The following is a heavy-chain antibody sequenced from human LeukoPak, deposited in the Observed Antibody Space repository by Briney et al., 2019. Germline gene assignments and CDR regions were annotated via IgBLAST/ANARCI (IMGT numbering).Heavy chain of an antibody. CDR2: ISGSGGST. CDR3: AKRRSESYNYYYMDV. J-gene: IGHJ6*03. V-gene: IGHV3-23*01. D-gene: IGHD3-10*01. Sequence: GGSLRLSCAASGFTFSSHAMSWVRQAPGKGLEWVSVISGSGGSTHYADSVKGRFTISRDNSKNTVYLQMNSLSAEDTAVYYCAKRRSESYNYYYMDVWGKGTTVTVSS. CDR1: GFTFSSHA.